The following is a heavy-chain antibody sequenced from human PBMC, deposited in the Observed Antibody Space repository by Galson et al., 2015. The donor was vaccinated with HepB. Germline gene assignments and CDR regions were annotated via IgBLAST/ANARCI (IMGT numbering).Heavy chain of an antibody. V-gene: IGHV1-69*04. Sequence: SVKVSCKASGGTFSSYAISWVRQAPGQGLEWMGRIIPILGIANYAQKFQGRVTITADKSTSTAYMELSSLRSEDTAVYYCARYARSQLLPYYYMDVWGKGTTVTVSS. CDR1: GGTFSSYA. J-gene: IGHJ6*03. CDR2: IIPILGIA. D-gene: IGHD2-15*01. CDR3: ARYARSQLLPYYYMDV.